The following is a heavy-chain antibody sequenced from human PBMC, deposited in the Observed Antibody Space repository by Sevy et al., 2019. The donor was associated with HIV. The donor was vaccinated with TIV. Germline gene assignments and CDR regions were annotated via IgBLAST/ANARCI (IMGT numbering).Heavy chain of an antibody. D-gene: IGHD6-13*01. J-gene: IGHJ4*02. V-gene: IGHV4-4*08. CDR1: DDSINSYY. CDR2: IYNNIGST. CDR3: ARGAVVIGTAATPVLDF. Sequence: SETLSLTCTVSDDSINSYYWSWIRQPPGKGLEWIGYIYNNIGSTGYSPALTSRVTISVDTSKNQFSLKLTSVTAADTAVYYCARGAVVIGTAATPVLDFWGQGSLGTVSS.